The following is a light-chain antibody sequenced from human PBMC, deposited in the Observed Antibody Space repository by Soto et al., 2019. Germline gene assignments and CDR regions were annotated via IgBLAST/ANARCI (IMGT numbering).Light chain of an antibody. J-gene: IGKJ1*01. V-gene: IGKV1-5*03. CDR2: KAS. CDR3: QQYTKGWT. Sequence: DVQMTQSPSALSASVGDRVTITCRASQSINSWLAWYQQKPGKAPNLLIYKASTLEGGVPSRFSGSGSGTEFTLTISSLQPDDFATYYCQQYTKGWTFGQGTKV. CDR1: QSINSW.